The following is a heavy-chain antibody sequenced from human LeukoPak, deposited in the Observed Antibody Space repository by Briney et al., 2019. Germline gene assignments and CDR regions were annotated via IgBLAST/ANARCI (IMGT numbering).Heavy chain of an antibody. V-gene: IGHV4-4*07. CDR1: GGSISSYY. CDR2: IYTSRST. CDR3: AREYYDFWSGSNPLYYYYYYMDV. D-gene: IGHD3-3*01. Sequence: SETLSLTCTVSGGSISSYYWSWIRQPAGKGLEWIGRIYTSRSTNYNPSLKSRVTMSVDTSKNQFSLKLSSVTAADTAVYYCAREYYDFWSGSNPLYYYYYYMDVWGKGTTVTVSS. J-gene: IGHJ6*03.